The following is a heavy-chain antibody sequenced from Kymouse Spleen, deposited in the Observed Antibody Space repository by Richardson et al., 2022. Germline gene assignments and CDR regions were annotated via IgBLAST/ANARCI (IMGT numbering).Heavy chain of an antibody. CDR3: ARRRITMVRGVIIRDYFDY. Sequence: QLQLQESGPGLVKPSETLSLTCTVSGGSISSSSYYWGWIRQPPGKGLEWIGSIYYSGSTYYNPSLKSRVTISVDTSKNQFSLKLSSVTAADTAVYYCARRRITMVRGVIIRDYFDYWGQGTLVTVSS. CDR2: IYYSGST. CDR1: GGSISSSSYY. V-gene: IGHV4-39*01. D-gene: IGHD3-10*01. J-gene: IGHJ4*02.